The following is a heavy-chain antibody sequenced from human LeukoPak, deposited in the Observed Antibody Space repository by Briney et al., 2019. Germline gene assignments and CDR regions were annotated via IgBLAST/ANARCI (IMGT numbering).Heavy chain of an antibody. J-gene: IGHJ4*02. CDR3: ARHVDGYSSGWYVDY. CDR1: GGSFSGYY. V-gene: IGHV4-34*01. Sequence: SETLSLTCAVYGGSFSGYYWSWIRQPPGKGLEWIGEINHSGSTNYNPSLKSRVTISVDTSKNQFSLKLSSVTAADTAVYYCARHVDGYSSGWYVDYWGQGTLVTVSS. D-gene: IGHD6-19*01. CDR2: INHSGST.